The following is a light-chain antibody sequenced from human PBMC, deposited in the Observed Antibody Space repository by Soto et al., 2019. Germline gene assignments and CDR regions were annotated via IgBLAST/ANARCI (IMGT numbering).Light chain of an antibody. CDR1: QSVSSSY. V-gene: IGKV3-20*01. Sequence: EIVLTQSPGTLSLSPGERATLSCRASQSVSSSYLAWYQQQPGQAPRLLIYGASSRATGIPDRFSGSGSGTDFPLTISRLEPEDFAVYYCQQYGSSFGQGTKVEIK. CDR3: QQYGSS. J-gene: IGKJ1*01. CDR2: GAS.